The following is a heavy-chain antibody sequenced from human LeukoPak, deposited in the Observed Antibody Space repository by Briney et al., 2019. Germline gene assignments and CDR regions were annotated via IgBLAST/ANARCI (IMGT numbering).Heavy chain of an antibody. J-gene: IGHJ6*03. Sequence: PSETLSLTCTVSGGSISSSSYYWSWIRQPPGKGLEWIGEINHSGSTNYNPSLKSRVTISVDTSKNQFSLKLSPVTAADPAVYYCARVFWQLYYMDVWGKGTTVTVSS. V-gene: IGHV4-39*07. CDR2: INHSGST. CDR3: ARVFWQLYYMDV. D-gene: IGHD3-3*01. CDR1: GGSISSSSYY.